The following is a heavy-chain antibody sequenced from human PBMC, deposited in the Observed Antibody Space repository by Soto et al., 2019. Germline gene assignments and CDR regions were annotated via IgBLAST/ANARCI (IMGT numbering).Heavy chain of an antibody. D-gene: IGHD2-8*02. V-gene: IGHV2-5*01. CDR2: IFWNDDK. Sequence: QITLKESGPTLVKPTQTVTLTCTFSGFSLGTAGVGVGWIRQPPGKAPEWLAIIFWNDDKRYSPSLKSRLTITKDASKNQVVLTLTHMDPVDTATYYWARSTTLGGVHNCLDPWGQGTLVTVSS. J-gene: IGHJ5*02. CDR1: GFSLGTAGVG. CDR3: ARSTTLGGVHNCLDP.